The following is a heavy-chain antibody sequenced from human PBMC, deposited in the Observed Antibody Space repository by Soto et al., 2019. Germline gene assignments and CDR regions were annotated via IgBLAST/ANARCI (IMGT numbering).Heavy chain of an antibody. Sequence: GGSLRLSCAASGFSISSYFMHWVRQAPGKGLEWVALISYDGSNKYYADSVKGRFTISRDNSKNTLDLQMKSLRVEDTAVYYCARDYSSYGPFDYWGEGTLVTVSS. V-gene: IGHV3-30-3*01. J-gene: IGHJ4*02. CDR2: ISYDGSNK. D-gene: IGHD5-18*01. CDR1: GFSISSYF. CDR3: ARDYSSYGPFDY.